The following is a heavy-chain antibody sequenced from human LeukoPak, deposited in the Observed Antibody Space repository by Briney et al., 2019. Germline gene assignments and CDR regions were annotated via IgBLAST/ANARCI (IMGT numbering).Heavy chain of an antibody. J-gene: IGHJ4*02. Sequence: SETLSLTCTVSGGSISSGSYYWSWIRQPAGKGLEWIGRIYTSGSTNYNPSLKSRVTISVDTSKNQFSLKLSSVTAADTAVYYCARGRSHRSHSDYWGQGTLVTVSS. CDR1: GGSISSGSYY. CDR3: ARGRSHRSHSDY. CDR2: IYTSGST. D-gene: IGHD2-15*01. V-gene: IGHV4-61*02.